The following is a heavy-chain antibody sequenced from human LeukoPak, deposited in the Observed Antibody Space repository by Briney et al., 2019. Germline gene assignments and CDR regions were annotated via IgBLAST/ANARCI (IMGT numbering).Heavy chain of an antibody. D-gene: IGHD2-8*02. J-gene: IGHJ4*02. V-gene: IGHV3-53*01. Sequence: AGGSLRLSCVVSGFSISYNYMSWVRQAPGKGLEWVSVIYSAGDSYYGDAVKGRFIISKDNSKNTVYLQMNRQRPEDTAVYYCASHYCSAGSCYFDGWGQGTLVTVSS. CDR1: GFSISYNY. CDR2: IYSAGDS. CDR3: ASHYCSAGSCYFDG.